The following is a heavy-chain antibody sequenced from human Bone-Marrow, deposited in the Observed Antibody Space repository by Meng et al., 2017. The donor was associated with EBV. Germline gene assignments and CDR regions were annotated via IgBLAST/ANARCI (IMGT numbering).Heavy chain of an antibody. Sequence: EVQLVESGGXRVKLGGCLRLACAASGFTFSSYNMNWVRQAPGKGLEWVSSISSTATYIYYADSVKGRFTISRDDAKNSLYLQMNSLRGEDTAVYYCVRGYYGSGSPPGGYWGQGTLVTVSS. V-gene: IGHV3-21*01. D-gene: IGHD3-10*01. CDR3: VRGYYGSGSPPGGY. CDR1: GFTFSSYN. J-gene: IGHJ4*02. CDR2: ISSTATYI.